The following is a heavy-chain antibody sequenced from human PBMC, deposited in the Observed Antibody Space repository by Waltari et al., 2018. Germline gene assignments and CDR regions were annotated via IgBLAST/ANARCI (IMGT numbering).Heavy chain of an antibody. V-gene: IGHV3-7*04. J-gene: IGHJ4*02. Sequence: EVQLVESGGGLVQPGGSLRLSCAASGFNFGSHWMVWVRQAPGKGLEWVANIKEEGSQKYFGDSVKGRFTISRDNAKNSLYLQMDSLRAEDTGVYYCARDVLERHSCFDYWGQGTLVSVAS. CDR3: ARDVLERHSCFDY. CDR2: IKEEGSQK. D-gene: IGHD1-1*01. CDR1: GFNFGSHW.